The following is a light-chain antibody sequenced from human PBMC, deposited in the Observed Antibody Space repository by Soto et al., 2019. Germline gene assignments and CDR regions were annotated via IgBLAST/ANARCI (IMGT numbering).Light chain of an antibody. Sequence: QSALTQPASVSGSPGQSITISSTGTSSDVGTYNYVSWYQHHPGKAPKLMIYEVSNRPSGVSNRFSGSKSGNTASLTISGLQAEDEADYYCSSYTSSNTLGVFGGGTKVTVL. J-gene: IGLJ2*01. CDR2: EVS. V-gene: IGLV2-14*01. CDR3: SSYTSSNTLGV. CDR1: SSDVGTYNY.